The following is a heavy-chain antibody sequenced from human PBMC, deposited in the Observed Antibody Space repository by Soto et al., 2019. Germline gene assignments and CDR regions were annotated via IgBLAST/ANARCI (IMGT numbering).Heavy chain of an antibody. CDR2: IRNNGSNK. CDR3: ARDESMGSPIDPSIAVAGPFDY. CDR1: GFTFSDYY. V-gene: IGHV3-11*04. J-gene: IGHJ4*02. Sequence: PGGSLRLSCAASGFTFSDYYMSWIRQAPGKGLEWVSFIRNNGSNKYYADSVKGRFTISRDNSKNTLYLQMNSLRAEDTAVYYCARDESMGSPIDPSIAVAGPFDYWGQGTLVTVSS. D-gene: IGHD6-19*01.